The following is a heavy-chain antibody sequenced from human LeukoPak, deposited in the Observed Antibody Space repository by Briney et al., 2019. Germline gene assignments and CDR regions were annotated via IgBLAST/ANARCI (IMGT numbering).Heavy chain of an antibody. J-gene: IGHJ3*02. CDR1: GYTLTELS. D-gene: IGHD3-3*01. CDR2: FDPEDGET. Sequence: ASVKVSCKVSGYTLTELSMHLVRQAPGKGLEWMGGFDPEDGETIYAQKFQGRVTMTEDTSTDTAYMELSSLRSEDTAVYYCVEWSHRFDAFDIWGQGTMVTVSS. V-gene: IGHV1-24*01. CDR3: VEWSHRFDAFDI.